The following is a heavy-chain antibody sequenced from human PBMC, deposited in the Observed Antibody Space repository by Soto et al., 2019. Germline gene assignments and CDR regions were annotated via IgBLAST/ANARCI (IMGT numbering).Heavy chain of an antibody. Sequence: PGESLEISCKGSGYSFTSYWIGWVRQMPGKGLEWMGIIYPGDSDTRYSPSFQGQVTISADKSISTAYLQWSSLKASDTAVYYCARLSYGSSAYDHYAMDVWGQGTTVTVSS. CDR1: GYSFTSYW. CDR3: ARLSYGSSAYDHYAMDV. D-gene: IGHD3-22*01. CDR2: IYPGDSDT. V-gene: IGHV5-51*01. J-gene: IGHJ6*02.